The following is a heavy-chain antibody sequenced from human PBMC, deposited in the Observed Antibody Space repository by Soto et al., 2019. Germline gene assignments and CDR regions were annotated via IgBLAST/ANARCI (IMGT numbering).Heavy chain of an antibody. CDR2: ITYDGSNQ. J-gene: IGHJ4*02. V-gene: IGHV3-30-3*01. CDR3: ARAPSGSYPEFDY. D-gene: IGHD1-26*01. CDR1: GFTFGTYT. Sequence: PGGSLRLSCSASGFTFGTYTMHWVRQAPGKGLEWVGVITYDGSNQYYADSVKGRFTISRDNSRNMLFLQMNSLRPDDTAVYYCARAPSGSYPEFDYWGQGTLVTVSS.